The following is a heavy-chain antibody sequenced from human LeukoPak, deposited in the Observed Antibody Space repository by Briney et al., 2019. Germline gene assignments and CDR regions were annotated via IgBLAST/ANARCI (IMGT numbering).Heavy chain of an antibody. Sequence: QPGRSLRLSCAASGFTFSSYAMHWVRQAPGKGLEWVAVIWYDGSNKYYADSVKGRFTISRDNSKNTLYLQMNSLRAEDTAMYYCAKARREGDLLTCIDSWGQGALVTVSS. V-gene: IGHV3-33*06. CDR1: GFTFSSYA. CDR3: AKARREGDLLTCIDS. D-gene: IGHD1-26*01. J-gene: IGHJ4*02. CDR2: IWYDGSNK.